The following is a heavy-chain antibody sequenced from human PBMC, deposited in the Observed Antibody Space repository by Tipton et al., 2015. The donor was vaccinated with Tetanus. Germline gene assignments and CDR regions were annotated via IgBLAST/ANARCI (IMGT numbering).Heavy chain of an antibody. V-gene: IGHV4-61*01. Sequence: TLSLTCTIFGGSVSRGSYYWAWIRQPPGKGLEYIGYILYGASTHYNPSLKSRVTVSADPSQNQFSLKLSSVTAADTGVYYCAREDYFDISAFDIWGQGTMVTVSS. CDR2: ILYGAST. J-gene: IGHJ3*02. CDR3: AREDYFDISAFDI. CDR1: GGSVSRGSYY. D-gene: IGHD2/OR15-2a*01.